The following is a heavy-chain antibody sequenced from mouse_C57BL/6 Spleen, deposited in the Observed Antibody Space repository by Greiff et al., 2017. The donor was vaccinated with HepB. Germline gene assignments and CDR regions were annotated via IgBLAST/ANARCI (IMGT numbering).Heavy chain of an antibody. CDR1: GFTFSDYG. CDR3: ARETAQATFLFDY. Sequence: DVMLVESGGGLVKPGGSLKLSCAASGFTFSDYGMHWVRQAPEKGLEWVAYISSGSSTIYYADTVKGRFTISRDNAKNTLFLQMTSLRSEDTAMYYCARETAQATFLFDYWGQGTTLTVSS. CDR2: ISSGSSTI. V-gene: IGHV5-17*01. D-gene: IGHD3-2*02. J-gene: IGHJ2*01.